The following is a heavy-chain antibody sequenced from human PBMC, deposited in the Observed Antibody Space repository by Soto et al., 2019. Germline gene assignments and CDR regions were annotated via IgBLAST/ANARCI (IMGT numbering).Heavy chain of an antibody. V-gene: IGHV4-4*02. Sequence: PSETLSLTCAVSGGSIRGSNWWSWVRQPPGKGLEWIGEIYHSGSTNYNPSLESRVTISVDKSKNQFSLKLTSVTAADTAVYYCVKDIYYFDYWGQGTLVTVSS. CDR2: IYHSGST. CDR1: GGSIRGSNW. J-gene: IGHJ4*02. D-gene: IGHD2-21*01. CDR3: VKDIYYFDY.